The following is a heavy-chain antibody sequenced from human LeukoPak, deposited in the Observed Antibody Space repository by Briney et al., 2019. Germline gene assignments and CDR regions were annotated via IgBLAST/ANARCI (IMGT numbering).Heavy chain of an antibody. D-gene: IGHD2-2*01. Sequence: ASVKVSCKASGYTFTSYGISWVRQAPGRGLEWMGWISAYNGNTNYAQKLQGRVTMTTDTSTSTAYMELRSLRSDDTAVYYCARDPPLGYCSSTSCSSSAFDIWGQGTMVTVSS. J-gene: IGHJ3*02. V-gene: IGHV1-18*01. CDR3: ARDPPLGYCSSTSCSSSAFDI. CDR1: GYTFTSYG. CDR2: ISAYNGNT.